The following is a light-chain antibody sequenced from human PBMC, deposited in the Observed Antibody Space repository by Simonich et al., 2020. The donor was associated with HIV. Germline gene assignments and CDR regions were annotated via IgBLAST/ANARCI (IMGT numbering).Light chain of an antibody. Sequence: EIVMTQSPATLSVSPGERATLSCRASQRVSSYLAWYQQKLGQAPRLLIYDASNRATGIPARFSGSGSGTDFTLTISSLEPEDFAVYYCQQRSNWPLTFGGGTKVEIK. CDR2: DAS. J-gene: IGKJ4*01. CDR1: QRVSSY. CDR3: QQRSNWPLT. V-gene: IGKV3-11*01.